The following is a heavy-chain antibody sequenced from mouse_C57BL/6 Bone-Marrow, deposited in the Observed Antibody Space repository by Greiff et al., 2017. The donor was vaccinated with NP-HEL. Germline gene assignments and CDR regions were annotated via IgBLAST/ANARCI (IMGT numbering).Heavy chain of an antibody. D-gene: IGHD3-3*01. CDR1: GYTLTSYG. J-gene: IGHJ2*01. V-gene: IGHV1-81*01. CDR2: IYPRSGNT. Sequence: QVHVKQSGAELARPGASVKLSCKASGYTLTSYGLSWVKQRPGPGLEWIGEIYPRSGNTYYNEKFKGKATLTADKSSSTAYMELRSLTSEDSAVYFCARWGDAYWGQGTTLTVSS. CDR3: ARWGDAY.